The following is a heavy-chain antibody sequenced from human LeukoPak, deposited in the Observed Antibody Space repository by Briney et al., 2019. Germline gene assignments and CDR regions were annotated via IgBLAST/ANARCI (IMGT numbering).Heavy chain of an antibody. Sequence: SQTLSLTCTVSGGSISSGDYYWSWLRQPPGKGLEWIGYIYYSGSTYYNPSLKSRVTISVDTSKNQFSLKLSSVTAADTAVYYCASIRFLEWLSHWGQGTLVTVSS. D-gene: IGHD3-3*01. V-gene: IGHV4-30-4*01. CDR3: ASIRFLEWLSH. J-gene: IGHJ4*02. CDR2: IYYSGST. CDR1: GGSISSGDYY.